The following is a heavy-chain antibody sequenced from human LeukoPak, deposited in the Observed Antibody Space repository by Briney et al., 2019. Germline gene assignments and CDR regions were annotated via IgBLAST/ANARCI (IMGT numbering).Heavy chain of an antibody. CDR1: GFTFSAYE. Sequence: WGSLRLSCAASGFTFSAYEMNWVRQAPGKGLEWVSYIGSSGSTVYYADSVKGRFTISRDNAKNSLYMQMESLRDEDTAIYYCARDTLEYSNSPDALDIWGQGTMVTVSS. D-gene: IGHD4-23*01. CDR3: ARDTLEYSNSPDALDI. V-gene: IGHV3-48*03. J-gene: IGHJ3*02. CDR2: IGSSGSTV.